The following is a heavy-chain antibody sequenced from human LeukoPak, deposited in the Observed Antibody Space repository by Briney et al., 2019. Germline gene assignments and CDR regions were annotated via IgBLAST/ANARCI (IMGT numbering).Heavy chain of an antibody. CDR2: INPNSGGT. CDR3: ARVCEGVRLPGNWFDP. V-gene: IGHV1-2*06. CDR1: GYTFTSYA. Sequence: GASVKVSCKASGYTFTSYAMHWVRQAPGQGLEWMGRINPNSGGTNYAQKFQGRVTMTRDTSISTAYMELSRLRSDDTAVYYCARVCEGVRLPGNWFDPWGQGTLVTVSS. D-gene: IGHD3-10*01. J-gene: IGHJ5*02.